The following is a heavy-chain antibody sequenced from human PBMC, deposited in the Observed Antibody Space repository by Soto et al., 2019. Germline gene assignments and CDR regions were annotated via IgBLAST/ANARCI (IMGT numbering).Heavy chain of an antibody. J-gene: IGHJ5*02. CDR1: GGSISSYY. V-gene: IGHV4-59*01. CDR2: IYYTGST. Sequence: LSETLSFTCTVSGGSISSYYWSWIRQPPGKGLEWIGYIYYTGSTNYNPSLKSRVTISVDTSKNQFSLKLSSVTAADTAVYYCAGNRWSSWSTFDPWGQGTLVTVS. CDR3: AGNRWSSWSTFDP. D-gene: IGHD6-19*01.